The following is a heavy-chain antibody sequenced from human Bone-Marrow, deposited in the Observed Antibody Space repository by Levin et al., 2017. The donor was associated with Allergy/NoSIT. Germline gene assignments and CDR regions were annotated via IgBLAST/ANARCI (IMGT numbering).Heavy chain of an antibody. CDR3: ARGRDYWYFDL. CDR2: IYYSGST. V-gene: IGHV4-59*01. CDR1: GGSIRNYY. Sequence: SQTLSLPCTVSGGSIRNYYWSWLRQPPGKVPEWIGYIYYSGSTSYNPSLKSRVTLSVDTSKDQFSLKLNSVTAADTAVYYCARGRDYWYFDLWGRGSLVTVSS. J-gene: IGHJ2*01.